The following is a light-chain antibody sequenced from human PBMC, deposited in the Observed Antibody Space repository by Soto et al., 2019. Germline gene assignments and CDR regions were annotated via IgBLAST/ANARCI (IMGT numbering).Light chain of an antibody. CDR1: QRINIY. Sequence: DIQMTQSPSSLSTSIGDIVTITCRASQRINIYLNWYRQKPGKAPELLIYYASNLQSGVQSRFSGSGSGTDFTLTIRGLQSEDFATYYCKQSFSTPTFGQGTRLEIK. J-gene: IGKJ5*01. CDR3: KQSFSTPT. V-gene: IGKV1-39*01. CDR2: YAS.